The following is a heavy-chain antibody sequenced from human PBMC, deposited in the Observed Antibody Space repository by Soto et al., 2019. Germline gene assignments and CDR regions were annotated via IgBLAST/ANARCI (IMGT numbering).Heavy chain of an antibody. CDR2: ISASGDNT. V-gene: IGHV3-23*01. J-gene: IGHJ6*02. D-gene: IGHD2-15*01. Sequence: DVQLLESGGGLVQPGGSLRLSCAASGFTFNTFAMTWVRQAPGKGLEWVSTISASGDNTFYADSVKGRFTISRDNSGDKLIVQTNRLRAEDTALFCCAELGYCCGGTCYLDYYNGLDVWGQGTPVTVSS. CDR1: GFTFNTFA. CDR3: AELGYCCGGTCYLDYYNGLDV.